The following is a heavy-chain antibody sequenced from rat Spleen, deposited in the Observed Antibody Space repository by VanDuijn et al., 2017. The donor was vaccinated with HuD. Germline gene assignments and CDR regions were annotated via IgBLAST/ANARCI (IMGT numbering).Heavy chain of an antibody. CDR1: GFTFNNYW. CDR2: ITNTGDST. Sequence: EVQLVESGGGLVQPGRSLKLSCVASGFTFNNYWMTWIRQAPGKGLEWVASITNTGDSTYYLDSVKGRFTISRDNAKRTLFLQMDSLRSDDTATYYCAGAGYLRDWYFDFWGPGTMVTVSS. J-gene: IGHJ1*01. D-gene: IGHD2-2*01. CDR3: AGAGYLRDWYFDF. V-gene: IGHV5-31*01.